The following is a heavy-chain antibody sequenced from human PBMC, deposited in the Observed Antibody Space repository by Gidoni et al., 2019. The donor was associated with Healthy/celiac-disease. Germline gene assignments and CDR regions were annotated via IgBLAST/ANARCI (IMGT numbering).Heavy chain of an antibody. CDR3: AKERRVDTAMQRYFDY. Sequence: EVKLLESGGGLVQPGGSLRLYCAASGLPFSRDAMSLVRQAPGKGLEWVSAISGSGGSTYYADSVKGRFTISRDNSKNTLYLQMNSLRAEDTAVYYCAKERRVDTAMQRYFDYWGQGTLVTVSS. J-gene: IGHJ4*02. CDR1: GLPFSRDA. D-gene: IGHD5-18*01. CDR2: ISGSGGST. V-gene: IGHV3-23*01.